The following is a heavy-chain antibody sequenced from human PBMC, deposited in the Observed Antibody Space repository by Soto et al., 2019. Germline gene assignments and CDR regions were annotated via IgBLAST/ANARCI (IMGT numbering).Heavy chain of an antibody. J-gene: IGHJ3*02. CDR1: GYTFTSYG. V-gene: IGHV1-18*04. CDR3: ARGYYYDSSGYHHDAFDI. CDR2: ISAYNGNT. D-gene: IGHD3-22*01. Sequence: WASVKASCKASGYTFTSYGIGWVRQAPGQGFEWVGWISAYNGNTNYAQRLQGRVTMTTDTSTSTAYMELRSLRSDDTAVYYCARGYYYDSSGYHHDAFDIWGQGTRVTVSS.